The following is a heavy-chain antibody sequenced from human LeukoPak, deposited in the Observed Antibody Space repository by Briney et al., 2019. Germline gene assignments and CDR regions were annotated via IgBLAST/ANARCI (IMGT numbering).Heavy chain of an antibody. D-gene: IGHD6-13*01. CDR1: GYTFINYG. V-gene: IGHV1-18*01. CDR2: INNYNRNT. CDR3: ARDRIAAAGTWDY. Sequence: ASVKVSCKASGYTFINYGISWVRQAPGQGLEWLGWINNYNRNTKYARRLQGRVIMTTDPSTSTAYMELRSLRSDDTAVYYCARDRIAAAGTWDYWGQGTLVTVSS. J-gene: IGHJ4*02.